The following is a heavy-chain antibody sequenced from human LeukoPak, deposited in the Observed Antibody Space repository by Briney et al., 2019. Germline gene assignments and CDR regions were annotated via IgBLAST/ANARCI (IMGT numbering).Heavy chain of an antibody. D-gene: IGHD3-22*01. CDR2: IYYSGST. V-gene: IGHV4-39*07. CDR3: ARDYYDSSGYGRVLDY. Sequence: SETLSLTCTVAGGSISSSSYYWGWIRQPPGKGLEGIGSIYYSGSTYYNPSLKSRVTISVDTSKNQFSLKLSSVTAADTAVYYCARDYYDSSGYGRVLDYWGQGTLVAVSS. CDR1: GGSISSSSYY. J-gene: IGHJ4*02.